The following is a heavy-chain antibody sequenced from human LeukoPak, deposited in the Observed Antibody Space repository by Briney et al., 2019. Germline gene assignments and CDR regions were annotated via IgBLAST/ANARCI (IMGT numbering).Heavy chain of an antibody. CDR3: ARGSYYDSSGYHRAPFDY. V-gene: IGHV1-8*01. Sequence: ASVKVSCKASGYTFTSYDINWVRQATGQGLEWMGWMNPNSGNTGYAQKFQGRVTMTRSTSIGTAYMELSSLRSEDTAVYYCARGSYYDSSGYHRAPFDYWGQGTLVTVPS. D-gene: IGHD3-22*01. CDR1: GYTFTSYD. J-gene: IGHJ4*02. CDR2: MNPNSGNT.